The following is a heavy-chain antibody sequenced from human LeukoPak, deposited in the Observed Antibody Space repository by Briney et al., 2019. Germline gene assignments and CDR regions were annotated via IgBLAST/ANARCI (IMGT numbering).Heavy chain of an antibody. Sequence: GGSLRLSCVASGFTFSDYYMAWVRQAPGKGLEWVSYMRGDGNAKYYGDSVRGRFTISGDPAKNAMYLQMNSLRAEDTAVYYCAKEYYYDSSGYSTFDIWGQGTMVTVSS. CDR2: MRGDGNAK. CDR1: GFTFSDYY. J-gene: IGHJ3*02. D-gene: IGHD3-22*01. CDR3: AKEYYYDSSGYSTFDI. V-gene: IGHV3-11*01.